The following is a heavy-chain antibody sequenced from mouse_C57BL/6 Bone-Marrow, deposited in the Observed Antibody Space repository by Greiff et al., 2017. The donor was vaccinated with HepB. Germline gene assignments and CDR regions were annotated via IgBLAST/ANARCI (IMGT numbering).Heavy chain of an antibody. D-gene: IGHD2-1*01. CDR3: ARYGNFSWFAY. V-gene: IGHV1-42*01. J-gene: IGHJ3*01. Sequence: VQLKQSGPELVKPGASVKISCKASGYSFTGYYMNWVKQSPEKSLEWIGEINPSTGGTTYNQKFKAKATLTVDKSSSTAYMQLKSLTSEDSAVYYCARYGNFSWFAYWGQGTLVTVSA. CDR1: GYSFTGYY. CDR2: INPSTGGT.